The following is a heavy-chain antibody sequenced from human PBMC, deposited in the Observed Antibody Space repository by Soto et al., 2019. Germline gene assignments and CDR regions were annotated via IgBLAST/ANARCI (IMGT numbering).Heavy chain of an antibody. Sequence: QVQLVQSGADVKKPGASVKLSCKASGYTFMHYDIGWVRQAPGQRPEWLGRISPSTGKADYPQKFQVRVTMTTDTSTTTAYMEMRTLRPDDTAVYYSARDQTKWLNYAYDLWGQGTMVTVSS. V-gene: IGHV1-18*01. CDR3: ARDQTKWLNYAYDL. D-gene: IGHD2-8*01. CDR1: GYTFMHYD. J-gene: IGHJ3*01. CDR2: ISPSTGKA.